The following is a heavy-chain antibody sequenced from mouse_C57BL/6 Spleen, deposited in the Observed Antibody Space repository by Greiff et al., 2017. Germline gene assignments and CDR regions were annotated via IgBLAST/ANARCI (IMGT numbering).Heavy chain of an antibody. V-gene: IGHV1-15*01. D-gene: IGHD2-4*01. J-gene: IGHJ3*01. Sequence: QVQLKESGAELVRPGASVTLSCKASGYTFTDYEMHWVKQTPVHGLEWIGAIDPETGGTAYNQKFKGKAILTADKSSSTAYMELRSLTSEDSAVYYCTRYYDYDGGFAYWGQGTLVTVSA. CDR2: IDPETGGT. CDR3: TRYYDYDGGFAY. CDR1: GYTFTDYE.